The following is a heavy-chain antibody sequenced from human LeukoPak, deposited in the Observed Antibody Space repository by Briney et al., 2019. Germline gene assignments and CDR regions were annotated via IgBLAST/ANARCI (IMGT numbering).Heavy chain of an antibody. D-gene: IGHD2-15*01. Sequence: SETLSLTCTVSGGSISSYYWGWIRQPPGKRLEWIGSIYYSGSTYYNPSLKSRVTISVDTSKNQFSLKLSSVTAADTAVYYCAIQMFRWVVVADTELDYWGQGTLVTVSS. CDR2: IYYSGST. J-gene: IGHJ4*02. V-gene: IGHV4-39*01. CDR1: GGSISSYY. CDR3: AIQMFRWVVVADTELDY.